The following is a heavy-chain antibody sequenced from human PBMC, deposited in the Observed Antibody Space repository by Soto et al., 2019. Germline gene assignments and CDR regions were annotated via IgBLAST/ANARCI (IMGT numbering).Heavy chain of an antibody. CDR3: ARDPGTIFGVVIMKGIYYYYGMDV. CDR2: INPNSGGT. CDR1: GYTFTGYY. J-gene: IGHJ6*02. Sequence: ASVKVSCKASGYTFTGYYMHWVRQAPGQGLEWMGWINPNSGGTNYAQKFQGWVTMTRDTSTSTVYMELSRLRSEDTAVYYCARDPGTIFGVVIMKGIYYYYGMDVWGQGTTVTVS. V-gene: IGHV1-2*04. D-gene: IGHD3-3*01.